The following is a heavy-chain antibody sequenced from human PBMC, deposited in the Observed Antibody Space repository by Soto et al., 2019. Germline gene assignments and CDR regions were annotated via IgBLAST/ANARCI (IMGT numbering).Heavy chain of an antibody. CDR2: ISAYNGNT. V-gene: IGHV1-18*01. D-gene: IGHD3-3*01. CDR1: GYIFTSYG. CDR3: AGNFGSDLSGSGSGFDS. Sequence: ASVKVSCKASGYIFTSYGISWVRQAPGQGLEWMGWISAYNGNTKYAQNLQGRVTLTTDTSTYTAYMELRSLQSDDTAVYYCAGNFGSDLSGSGSGFDSWGQGALVTVSS. J-gene: IGHJ4*02.